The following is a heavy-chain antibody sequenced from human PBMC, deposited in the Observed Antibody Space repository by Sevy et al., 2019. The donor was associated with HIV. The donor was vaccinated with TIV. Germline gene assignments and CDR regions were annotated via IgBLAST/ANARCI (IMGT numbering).Heavy chain of an antibody. D-gene: IGHD3-22*01. CDR1: GFTFSSYG. Sequence: GGSLRLSSAASGFTFSSYGMHWVRQAPGKGLEWVAVISYDGSNKYYADSVKGRFTISRDNSKNTLYLQMNSLRAEDTAVYYCAKDGEVVVTVLYYFDYWGQGTLVTVSS. CDR3: AKDGEVVVTVLYYFDY. J-gene: IGHJ4*02. V-gene: IGHV3-30*18. CDR2: ISYDGSNK.